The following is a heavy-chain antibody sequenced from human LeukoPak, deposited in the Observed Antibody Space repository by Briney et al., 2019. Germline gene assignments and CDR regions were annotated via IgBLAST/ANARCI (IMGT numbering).Heavy chain of an antibody. V-gene: IGHV1-24*01. CDR3: AAGGEWDLLNY. Sequence: ASVKVSCKASGFSVTGHFLHWVRQVPGKGLEWMGGFDPEDAETIYAQKFQGRVTMTEDTSTDTAYMELSSLRSEDTAVYYCAAGGEWDLLNYWGQGTLVTVSS. J-gene: IGHJ4*02. CDR2: FDPEDAET. CDR1: GFSVTGHF. D-gene: IGHD1-26*01.